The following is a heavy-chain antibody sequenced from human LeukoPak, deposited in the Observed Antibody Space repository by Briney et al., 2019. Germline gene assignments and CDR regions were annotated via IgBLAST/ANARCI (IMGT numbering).Heavy chain of an antibody. V-gene: IGHV4-59*12. Sequence: SETLSLTCTVSGGSISSYYWSWIRQPPGKGLEWIGYIYYSGSTNYNPSLKSRVTISVDTSKNQFSLKLSSVTAADTAVYYCARGRGYGGYDYFYWGQGTLVTVSS. CDR2: IYYSGST. CDR3: ARGRGYGGYDYFY. CDR1: GGSISSYY. J-gene: IGHJ4*02. D-gene: IGHD5-12*01.